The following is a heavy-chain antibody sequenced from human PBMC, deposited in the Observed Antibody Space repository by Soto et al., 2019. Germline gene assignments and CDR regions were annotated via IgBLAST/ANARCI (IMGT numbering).Heavy chain of an antibody. Sequence: QVQLQESGPGLVKPSETLSLTCTVSGGSISSYWSWIRQPPGKGLEWIGYVDYSGSTNYSPSLKSRVTISVDTSKNQFSLKLSSVTAADTAVYYCARGGNRSFDIWGQGTMVTVSS. CDR2: VDYSGST. CDR1: GGSISSY. D-gene: IGHD2-15*01. V-gene: IGHV4-59*01. J-gene: IGHJ3*02. CDR3: ARGGNRSFDI.